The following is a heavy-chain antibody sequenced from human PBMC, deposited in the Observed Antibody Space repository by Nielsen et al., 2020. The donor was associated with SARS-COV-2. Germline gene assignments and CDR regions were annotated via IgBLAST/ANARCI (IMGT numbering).Heavy chain of an antibody. D-gene: IGHD4-17*01. CDR2: IYYSGNT. V-gene: IGHV4-59*12. J-gene: IGHJ5*02. CDR3: ARSRFGDSPRSYNWFDP. CDR1: GGSISSYY. Sequence: SETLSLTCTVSGGSISSYYWSWIRQPPGKGLEWIGYIYYSGNTNYHPSLKSRVSISVDTSKNQFSLKLSSVTAADTAVYYCARSRFGDSPRSYNWFDPWGQGTLVTVSS.